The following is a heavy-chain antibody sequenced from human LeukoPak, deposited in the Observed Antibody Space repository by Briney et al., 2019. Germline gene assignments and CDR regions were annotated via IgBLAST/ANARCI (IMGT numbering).Heavy chain of an antibody. CDR1: GFTFRSYW. J-gene: IGHJ6*02. D-gene: IGHD4-17*01. CDR2: IKQEGNEK. V-gene: IGHV3-7*02. Sequence: GGSLRLSCAASGFTFRSYWMSWVRQAPGKGLEFVANIKQEGNEKYYVDSVKGRFTISRDNAKNSLYLQMNSLRAEDTAVYYCARSYGDYAPPVLYGMDVWGQGTTVTVSS. CDR3: ARSYGDYAPPVLYGMDV.